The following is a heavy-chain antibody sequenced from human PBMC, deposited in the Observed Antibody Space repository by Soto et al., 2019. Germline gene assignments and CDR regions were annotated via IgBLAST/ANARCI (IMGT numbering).Heavy chain of an antibody. CDR1: GFTVSSNY. CDR2: IYSGGST. CDR3: ATSRLYSYAPHDAFDI. J-gene: IGHJ3*02. Sequence: EVQRVESGGGLVQPGGSLRLSCAASGFTVSSNYMSWVRQAPGKGLEWVSVIYSGGSTYYADSVKGRFTISRDNSKNTLCLPMNSLRAQDTAVSYCATSRLYSYAPHDAFDIWGQGTMVTVSP. V-gene: IGHV3-66*01. D-gene: IGHD5-18*01.